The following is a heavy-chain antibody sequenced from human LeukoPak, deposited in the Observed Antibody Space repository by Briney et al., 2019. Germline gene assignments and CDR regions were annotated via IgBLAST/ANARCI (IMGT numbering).Heavy chain of an antibody. CDR3: ARENYYGSGSPPYYFDY. CDR1: GGTFSSYA. D-gene: IGHD3-10*01. Sequence: GSSVKVSCKASGGTFSSYAISWVRQAPGQGLEWMGRIIPILGIANYAQKFQGRVTITADKTTSTAYMELSSLRSEDTAVYYCARENYYGSGSPPYYFDYWGQGTLVTVSS. V-gene: IGHV1-69*04. J-gene: IGHJ4*02. CDR2: IIPILGIA.